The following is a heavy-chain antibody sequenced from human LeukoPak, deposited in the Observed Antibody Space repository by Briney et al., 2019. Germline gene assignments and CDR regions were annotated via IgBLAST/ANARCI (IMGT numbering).Heavy chain of an antibody. CDR2: IYSAGDT. CDR1: GFTVSSNF. D-gene: IGHD2-15*01. V-gene: IGHV3-66*02. J-gene: IGHJ5*02. CDR3: ARDYCRDVSCSVRWFDP. Sequence: PGGSLRLSCVASGFTVSSNFMSWVRQAPGKGLEWVSVIYSAGDTYYADSVKGRFTISRDNFKNTLYLQMNSLRTDDSAVYFCARDYCRDVSCSVRWFDPWGQEPWSPSPQ.